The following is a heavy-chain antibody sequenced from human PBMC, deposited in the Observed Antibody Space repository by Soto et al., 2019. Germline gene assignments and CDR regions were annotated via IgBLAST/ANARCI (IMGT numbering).Heavy chain of an antibody. D-gene: IGHD4-17*01. J-gene: IGHJ6*02. V-gene: IGHV3-33*01. CDR3: ARPDYGGNSDYYGMDV. Sequence: QVQLVESGGGVVQLGRSLRLSCAASGFTFSSYGMHWVRQAPGKGLEWVAVIWYDGSNKYYADSVKGRFTISRDNSKNTLYLQMNSLRAEDTAVYYCARPDYGGNSDYYGMDVWGQGTTVTVSS. CDR2: IWYDGSNK. CDR1: GFTFSSYG.